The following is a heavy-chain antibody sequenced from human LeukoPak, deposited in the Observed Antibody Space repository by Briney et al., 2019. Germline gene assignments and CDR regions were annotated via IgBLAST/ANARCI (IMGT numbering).Heavy chain of an antibody. J-gene: IGHJ4*02. Sequence: ASVKVSCKASGYTFTSYAMHWVRQAPGQRLEWMGWINAGNGNTKYSQKLQGRVTMTTDTSTSTAYMELRSLRSDDTAVYYCARGDDSSGYYYSGWNYWGQGTLVTVSS. D-gene: IGHD3-22*01. V-gene: IGHV1-3*01. CDR3: ARGDDSSGYYYSGWNY. CDR2: INAGNGNT. CDR1: GYTFTSYA.